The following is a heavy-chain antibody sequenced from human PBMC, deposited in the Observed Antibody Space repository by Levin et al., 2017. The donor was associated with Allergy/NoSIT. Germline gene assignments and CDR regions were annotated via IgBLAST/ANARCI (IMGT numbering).Heavy chain of an antibody. CDR2: IRSKAYGGTT. D-gene: IGHD1-26*01. CDR3: TRVVGATYYYYYGMDG. Sequence: GESLKISCTASGFTFGDYAMSWVRQAPGKGLEWVGFIRSKAYGGTTEYAASVKGRFTISRDDSKSIAYLQMNSLKTEDTAVYYCTRVVGATYYYYYGMDGWGQGTTVTVSS. CDR1: GFTFGDYA. V-gene: IGHV3-49*04. J-gene: IGHJ6*02.